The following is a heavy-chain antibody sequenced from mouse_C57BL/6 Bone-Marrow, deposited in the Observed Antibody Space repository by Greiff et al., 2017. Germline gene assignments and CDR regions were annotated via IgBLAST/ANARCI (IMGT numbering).Heavy chain of an antibody. D-gene: IGHD1-1*01. Sequence: QVHVKQSGAELARPGASVKMSCKASGYTFTSYTMHWVKQRPGQGLEWIGYINPSSGYTKYNQKFKDKATLTADTSSSTAYMQLSSLTSEDSAVYYCARSLYYGFYFDYWGQGTTLTVSS. V-gene: IGHV1-4*01. CDR3: ARSLYYGFYFDY. J-gene: IGHJ2*01. CDR2: INPSSGYT. CDR1: GYTFTSYT.